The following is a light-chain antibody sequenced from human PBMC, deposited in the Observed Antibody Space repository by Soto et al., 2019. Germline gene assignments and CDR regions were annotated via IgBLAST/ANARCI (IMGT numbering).Light chain of an antibody. V-gene: IGLV2-11*01. CDR3: CSYAGSYSWV. Sequence: QSVLTQPRSVSGSPGQSVTISCTGTSXDVGGYNFVSWYQQHPGKAPKFIIYNVSERPSGVPDRFSGSKSGNTASLTISGLQAEDEADYYCCSYAGSYSWVFGGGTQLTVL. CDR2: NVS. CDR1: SXDVGGYNF. J-gene: IGLJ3*02.